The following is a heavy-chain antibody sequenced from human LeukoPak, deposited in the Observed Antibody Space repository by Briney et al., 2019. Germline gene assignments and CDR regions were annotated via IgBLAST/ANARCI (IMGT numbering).Heavy chain of an antibody. D-gene: IGHD7-27*01. V-gene: IGHV3-73*01. CDR2: IRSKANSYAT. CDR1: GFTFSGSA. CDR3: ARKTGVTGEAFDY. J-gene: IGHJ4*02. Sequence: PGGSLRLSCAASGFTFSGSAMHWVRQASGKGLEWVGRIRSKANSYATAYAASVKGRFTISRDDSKNTAYLQMNSLKTEDTAVYYCARKTGVTGEAFDYWGQGTLVTVSS.